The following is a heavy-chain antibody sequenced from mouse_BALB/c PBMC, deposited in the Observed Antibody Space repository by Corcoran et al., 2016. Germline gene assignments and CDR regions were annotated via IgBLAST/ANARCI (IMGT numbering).Heavy chain of an antibody. CDR2: INPKNGGT. CDR1: GYTFTDSN. J-gene: IGHJ3*01. D-gene: IGHD2-4*01. CDR3: ARGGITTRFAY. Sequence: EVLLQQSEPELMKPGASEKITCKASGYTFTDSNMDWVKQSHGKSLERIGDINPKNGGTIYNQKIKGKATLTVDKSSSTAYMELRSLTSEDTAVYCCARGGITTRFAYWGQGTLVTVSA. V-gene: IGHV1-18*01.